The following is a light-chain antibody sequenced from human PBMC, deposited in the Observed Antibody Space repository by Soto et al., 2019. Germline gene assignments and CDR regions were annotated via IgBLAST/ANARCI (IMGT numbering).Light chain of an antibody. V-gene: IGLV4-69*01. CDR1: SGHSNYA. CDR3: QTWATGIRV. Sequence: QAVVTQSASASASLGASVKLTCTLSSGHSNYAIAWHQQQPEKGPRYLMNLNSDGSHTKGDGIPDRFSGSSSGAERYLPISSLQSEDEADYYCQTWATGIRVFGGGTKLTVL. J-gene: IGLJ3*02. CDR2: LNSDGSH.